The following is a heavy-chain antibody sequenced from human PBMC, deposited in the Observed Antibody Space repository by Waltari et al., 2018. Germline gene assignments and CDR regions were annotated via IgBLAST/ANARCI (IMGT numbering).Heavy chain of an antibody. Sequence: EVQLVESGGGLVKPGGSLRLSCAASGFTFSSYSINWVRQAPGKGLEWVSSISSSSSYIYYADSVKGRFTISRDNAKNSLYLQMNSLRAEDTAVYYCARGKGSGIFDYWGQGTLVTVSS. CDR1: GFTFSSYS. CDR3: ARGKGSGIFDY. D-gene: IGHD6-19*01. J-gene: IGHJ4*02. V-gene: IGHV3-21*01. CDR2: ISSSSSYI.